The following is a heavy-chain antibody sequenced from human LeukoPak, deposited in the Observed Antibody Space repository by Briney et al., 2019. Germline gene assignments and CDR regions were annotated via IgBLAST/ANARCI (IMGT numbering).Heavy chain of an antibody. V-gene: IGHV3-30*18. D-gene: IGHD2-2*03. CDR1: GFTFSSYG. Sequence: GGSLRLSCAASGFTFSSYGMHWVRQAPGKGLEWVAVISYDGSNKYYADSVKGRFTISRDNSKNTLYLQMNSLRAEDTAVYYCAKDGYCSSTSCYVSSYYYYYGMDVWGQGTTVTVSS. J-gene: IGHJ6*02. CDR2: ISYDGSNK. CDR3: AKDGYCSSTSCYVSSYYYYYGMDV.